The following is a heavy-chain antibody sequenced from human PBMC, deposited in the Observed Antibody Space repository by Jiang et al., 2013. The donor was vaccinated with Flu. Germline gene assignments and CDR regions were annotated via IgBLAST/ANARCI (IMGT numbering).Heavy chain of an antibody. CDR3: ARGPQSISSSWYWFGYFQH. CDR1: GSVQWLL. J-gene: IGHJ1*01. Sequence: SLTLRCLCGSVQWLLLELDPPAPRKGLEWIGEINHSGSTNYNPSLKSRVTISVDTSKNQFSLKLSSVTAADTAVYYCARGPQSISSSWYWFGYFQHWGQGTLVTVSS. CDR2: INHSGST. D-gene: IGHD6-13*01. V-gene: IGHV4-34*01.